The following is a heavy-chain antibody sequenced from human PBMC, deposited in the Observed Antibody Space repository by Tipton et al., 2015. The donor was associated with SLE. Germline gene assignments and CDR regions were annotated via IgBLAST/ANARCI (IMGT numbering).Heavy chain of an antibody. CDR2: ILASGAVT. J-gene: IGHJ6*02. Sequence: GSLRLSCAASGFTFSNFAMSWVRQAPGKGLEWVSAILASGAVTYYADSVKGRFTISRDNAKNTLYLLMNSLRAEDTAVYYCARAVEKPYYGLDVWGQGTTVTVSS. CDR3: ARAVEKPYYGLDV. D-gene: IGHD5-24*01. CDR1: GFTFSNFA. V-gene: IGHV3-23*01.